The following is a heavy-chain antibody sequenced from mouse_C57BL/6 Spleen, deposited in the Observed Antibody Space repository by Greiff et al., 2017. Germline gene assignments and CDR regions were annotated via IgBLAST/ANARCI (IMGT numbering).Heavy chain of an antibody. CDR3: TRTTVVGTDYAMDY. Sequence: ESGGGLVQPGGSMKLSCVASGFTFSNYWMNWVRQSPEKGLEWVAQIRLKSDNYATHYAESVKGRFTISRDDSKSSVYLQMNNLSAEDTGIYYCTRTTVVGTDYAMDYWGQGTSVTVSS. CDR1: GFTFSNYW. D-gene: IGHD1-1*01. J-gene: IGHJ4*01. CDR2: IRLKSDNYAT. V-gene: IGHV6-3*01.